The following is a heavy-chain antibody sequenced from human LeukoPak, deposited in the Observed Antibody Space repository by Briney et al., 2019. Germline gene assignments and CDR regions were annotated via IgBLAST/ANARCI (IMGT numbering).Heavy chain of an antibody. CDR2: IYYSGST. Sequence: SETLSLTCTVSGGSISSSSYYWGWIRQPPGKGLEWIGSIYYSGSTYYNPSLKSLVTISVYTSNNRVSLNFSSVTAGHTSLYYCARHESDYDILTGPPSDWGQGTLVTVSS. CDR1: GGSISSSSYY. J-gene: IGHJ4*02. CDR3: ARHESDYDILTGPPSD. D-gene: IGHD3-9*01. V-gene: IGHV4-39*01.